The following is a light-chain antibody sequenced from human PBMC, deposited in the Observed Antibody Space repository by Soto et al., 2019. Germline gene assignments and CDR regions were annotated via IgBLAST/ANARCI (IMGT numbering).Light chain of an antibody. J-gene: IGKJ1*01. CDR1: QSVSSY. CDR2: DAS. V-gene: IGKV3-11*01. CDR3: QQRSSWPPT. Sequence: EIVLTHSPATLSLSPGERATLSCRASQSVSSYLAWYQQTPGQAPRLLIYDASDRATGIPARFSGSGSGTDFTLTIISLEPEDFAVYFCQQRSSWPPTFGQGTKVDIK.